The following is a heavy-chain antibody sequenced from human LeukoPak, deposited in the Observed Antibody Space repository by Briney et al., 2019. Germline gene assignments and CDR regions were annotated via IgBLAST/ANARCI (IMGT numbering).Heavy chain of an antibody. CDR1: GFMFKTYW. CDR3: ATKQWLAPPPDS. Sequence: GGSLRLSCATSGFMFKTYWMHWVRQAPGKGLVWVSRINNDGHSINYADSVKGRFTTSRDNADNTMFLQMNSVRDEDTAVYYCATKQWLAPPPDSWGQGTPVTVSS. D-gene: IGHD6-19*01. CDR2: INNDGHSI. J-gene: IGHJ4*02. V-gene: IGHV3-74*01.